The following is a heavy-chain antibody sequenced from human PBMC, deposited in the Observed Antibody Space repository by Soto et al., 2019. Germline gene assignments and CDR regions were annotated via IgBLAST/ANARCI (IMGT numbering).Heavy chain of an antibody. CDR3: ARVRNSSSRGLDP. CDR1: CGSIISGGYY. Sequence: SETLSLTCTFSCGSIISGGYYWSWIRQHPGKGLEWIGYIYYSGSTYYNPSLKSRVTISVDTSKNQFSLKLSSVTAADTAVYYCARVRNSSSRGLDPWGQGTLVTVSS. J-gene: IGHJ5*02. CDR2: IYYSGST. D-gene: IGHD6-6*01. V-gene: IGHV4-31*03.